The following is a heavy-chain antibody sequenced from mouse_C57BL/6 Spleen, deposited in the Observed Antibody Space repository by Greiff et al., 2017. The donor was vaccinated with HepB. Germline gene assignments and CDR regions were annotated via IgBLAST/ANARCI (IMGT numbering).Heavy chain of an antibody. Sequence: VQLQQSGAELVKPGASVKLSCTASGFNIKDYYMHWVKQRTEQGLEWIGRIDPEDGETKYASKFQGKATITADTSSNTAYLQLSSLTSADTAVYYCARKSLWSHRKYYSMDYWGQGTSVAVSS. CDR2: IDPEDGET. V-gene: IGHV14-2*01. CDR1: GFNIKDYY. D-gene: IGHD1-1*02. CDR3: ARKSLWSHRKYYSMDY. J-gene: IGHJ4*01.